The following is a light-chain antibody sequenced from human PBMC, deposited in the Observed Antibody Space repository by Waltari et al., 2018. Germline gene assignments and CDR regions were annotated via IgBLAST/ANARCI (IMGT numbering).Light chain of an antibody. CDR3: QQYDISPLT. CDR2: GAS. V-gene: IGKV3-20*01. CDR1: QTVRTTY. Sequence: DIVLTQSPGTLSLSAGERVTLSCRASQTVRTTYLAWYHQKPGQAPTLLIYGASSRATGIPDRFSGSGSGTDFSLTISSLEPEDFAVYYCQQYDISPLTFGGGTKVEIK. J-gene: IGKJ4*01.